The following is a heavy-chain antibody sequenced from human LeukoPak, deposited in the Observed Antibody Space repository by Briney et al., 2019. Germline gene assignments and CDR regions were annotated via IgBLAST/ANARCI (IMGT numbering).Heavy chain of an antibody. CDR1: GFTFSNAW. Sequence: GGSLRLSCAASGFTFSNAWMSWVRQAPGKGLEWVGRIKSKTDGGTTDYAAPVKGRFTISRDDSKNTLYLQMNSLKTEDTAVYYCTTPRTKKGVDAFDIWGQGTMVTVSS. CDR2: IKSKTDGGTT. J-gene: IGHJ3*02. V-gene: IGHV3-15*01. D-gene: IGHD2-2*01. CDR3: TTPRTKKGVDAFDI.